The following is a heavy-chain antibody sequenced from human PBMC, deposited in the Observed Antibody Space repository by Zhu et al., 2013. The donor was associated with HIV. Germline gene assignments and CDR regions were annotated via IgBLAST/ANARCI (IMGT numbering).Heavy chain of an antibody. D-gene: IGHD1-26*01. V-gene: IGHV1-69*01. Sequence: QVQLVQSGAEVKKPGSSVKVSCKASGGTFSSYAISWVRQAPGQGLEWMGGIIPIFGTANYAQKFQGRVTITADESTSTAYMELSSLRSEDTAVYYCARVQSDNSGSYPGPIAFDIWGQGTMVTVSS. CDR3: ARVQSDNSGSYPGPIAFDI. CDR2: IIPIFGTA. J-gene: IGHJ3*02. CDR1: GGTFSSYA.